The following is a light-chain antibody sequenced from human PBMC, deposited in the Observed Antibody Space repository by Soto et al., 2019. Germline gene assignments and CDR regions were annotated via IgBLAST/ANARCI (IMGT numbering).Light chain of an antibody. Sequence: DIQMTQSPPTLSSSVGDRVTITCRASQTISNYLHWYQQKPGKAPELLISAASSFRSGVPSRFSGSGSGTDFTLTITRLQPEDFATYYCQQCYNAPLTFGGGTKVEIK. CDR2: AAS. CDR1: QTISNY. CDR3: QQCYNAPLT. J-gene: IGKJ4*01. V-gene: IGKV1-39*01.